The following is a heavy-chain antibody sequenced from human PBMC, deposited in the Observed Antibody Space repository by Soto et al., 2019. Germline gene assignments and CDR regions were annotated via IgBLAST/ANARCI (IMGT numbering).Heavy chain of an antibody. J-gene: IGHJ6*02. CDR2: ISAYNGNT. D-gene: IGHD3-9*01. CDR1: GYTFTSYG. V-gene: IGHV1-18*01. Sequence: GASVKVSCKASGYTFTSYGISWVRQAPGQGLEWMGWISAYNGNTNYAQKLQGRVTMTTDTSTSTAYMELRSLRSDDTAVYYCARDPITISPHPDYYYGMDVWGQGTTVTVSS. CDR3: ARDPITISPHPDYYYGMDV.